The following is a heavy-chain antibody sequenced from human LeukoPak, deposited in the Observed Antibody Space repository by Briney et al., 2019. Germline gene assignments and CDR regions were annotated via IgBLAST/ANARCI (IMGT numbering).Heavy chain of an antibody. Sequence: GGSLRLSCAASGFTFSSYGMHWVRQAPGKGLEWVAVISYDGSNKYYADSVMGRFTISRDNSKNTLYLQMTSLRAEDTALYYCAKDYDPGIDIWGQGTMVTVSS. D-gene: IGHD3-10*01. CDR2: ISYDGSNK. CDR1: GFTFSSYG. V-gene: IGHV3-30*18. CDR3: AKDYDPGIDI. J-gene: IGHJ3*02.